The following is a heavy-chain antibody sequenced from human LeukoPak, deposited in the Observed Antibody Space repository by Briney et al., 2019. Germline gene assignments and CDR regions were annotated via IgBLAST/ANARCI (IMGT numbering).Heavy chain of an antibody. CDR2: IYYSGST. Sequence: SETLSLTCTVSGGSINGYFWSWIRQPPGKGLEWLGYIYYSGSTIYNPSLQSRVTISVDTSKNQFSLKLNSVTAADTAVYYCARCYSSTSCYFDYWGQGTLVTVSS. V-gene: IGHV4-59*08. D-gene: IGHD2-2*01. J-gene: IGHJ4*02. CDR1: GGSINGYF. CDR3: ARCYSSTSCYFDY.